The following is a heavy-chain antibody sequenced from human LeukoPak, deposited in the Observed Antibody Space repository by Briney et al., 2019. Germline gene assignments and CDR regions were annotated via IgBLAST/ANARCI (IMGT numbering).Heavy chain of an antibody. D-gene: IGHD4-17*01. J-gene: IGHJ6*02. V-gene: IGHV1-69*05. Sequence: SVKVSCKASGGTFSSYAISWVRRAPGQGLEWMGGIIPIFGTANYAQKFQGRVTITTDESTSTAYMELSSLRSEDTAVYYCARGRGPLRNYYYYGMDVWGQGTTVTVSS. CDR1: GGTFSSYA. CDR2: IIPIFGTA. CDR3: ARGRGPLRNYYYYGMDV.